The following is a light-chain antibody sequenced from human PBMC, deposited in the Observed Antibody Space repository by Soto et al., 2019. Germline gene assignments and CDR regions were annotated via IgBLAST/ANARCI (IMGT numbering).Light chain of an antibody. Sequence: HSVLTQPPSASGTPGQRVTMSCSGSRPNIGSNTVNWYQQLAGTAPKVLIYSNDQRPSGVPDRFSGSKSGTSASLAISGLQSEDEADYYCAAWDDSLKVVVFGGGTKVTVL. V-gene: IGLV1-44*01. CDR3: AAWDDSLKVVV. CDR2: SND. CDR1: RPNIGSNT. J-gene: IGLJ2*01.